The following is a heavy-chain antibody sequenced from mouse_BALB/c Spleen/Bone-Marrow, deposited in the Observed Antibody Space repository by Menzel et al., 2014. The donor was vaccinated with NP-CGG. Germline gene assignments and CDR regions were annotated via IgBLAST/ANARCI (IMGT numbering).Heavy chain of an antibody. Sequence: EVQGVESGGGLVQPGGSLKPSCATSGFTFSDYYMYWVRQTPEKRLEWVAYISNGGGSTYYPDTVKGRFTISRDNAKNTLYLQMSRLKSEDTAMYYCARQGIYYGYDPFAYWGQGTLVTVS. V-gene: IGHV5-12*02. CDR3: ARQGIYYGYDPFAY. D-gene: IGHD2-2*01. CDR1: GFTFSDYY. CDR2: ISNGGGST. J-gene: IGHJ3*01.